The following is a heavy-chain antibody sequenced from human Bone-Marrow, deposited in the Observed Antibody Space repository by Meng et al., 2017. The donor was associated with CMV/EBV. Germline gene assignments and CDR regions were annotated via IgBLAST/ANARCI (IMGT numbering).Heavy chain of an antibody. D-gene: IGHD3-3*01. CDR1: GFTFSSFG. CDR3: ARSAKSGYPLIIDFDY. V-gene: IGHV3-30*02. Sequence: GGSLRLSCATSGFTFSSFGMHWVRQAPGKGLEWVTFIQYVGNSKYYADSVKGRFTISRANSKNTLYLQMNNLRAEDTAVYYCARSAKSGYPLIIDFDYWGQGTLVTVSS. J-gene: IGHJ4*02. CDR2: IQYVGNSK.